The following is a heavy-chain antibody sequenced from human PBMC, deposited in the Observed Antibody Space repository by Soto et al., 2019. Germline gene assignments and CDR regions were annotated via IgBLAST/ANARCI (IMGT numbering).Heavy chain of an antibody. Sequence: ASVKVSCTASGFTFTTYTIHWVRQAPGQRLEWMGWINAGNGNTKHSQNFQGRVNITSDTSASTAYLELSSLSFNDTAVYYCERDSGPDDFDIWGQ. CDR2: INAGNGNT. V-gene: IGHV1-3*01. CDR3: ERDSGPDDFDI. D-gene: IGHD1-1*01. CDR1: GFTFTTYT. J-gene: IGHJ3*02.